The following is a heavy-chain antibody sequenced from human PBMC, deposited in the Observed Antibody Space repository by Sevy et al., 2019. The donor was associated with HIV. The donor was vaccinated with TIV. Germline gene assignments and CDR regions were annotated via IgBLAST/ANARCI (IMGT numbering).Heavy chain of an antibody. CDR1: GFTVSSDY. V-gene: IGHV3-33*08. Sequence: GGSLRLSCAASGFTVSSDYMTWVRQAPGKGLEWVAAMWYDGSNEYYADSVKGRFTISRDNSKNTLDLQMNSLRAEDTAVYYCARDNLALDVWGQGTTVTVSS. J-gene: IGHJ6*02. CDR2: MWYDGSNE. CDR3: ARDNLALDV.